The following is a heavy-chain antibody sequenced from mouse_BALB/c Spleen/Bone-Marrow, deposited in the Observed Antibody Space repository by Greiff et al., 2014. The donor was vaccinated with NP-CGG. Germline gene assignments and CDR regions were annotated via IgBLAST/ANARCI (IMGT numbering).Heavy chain of an antibody. J-gene: IGHJ4*01. Sequence: VNLVESGPGLVAPSQSLSITCTVSGFSLTSYGVHWVHQPPGKGLEWLGVIWADGSTNYNSALMSRLSISKDNSKSQVFLKMNSLQTDDTAMYYCSRITTATGAMDYWGQGTSVTVSS. D-gene: IGHD1-2*01. CDR1: GFSLTSYG. CDR2: IWADGST. CDR3: SRITTATGAMDY. V-gene: IGHV2-9*02.